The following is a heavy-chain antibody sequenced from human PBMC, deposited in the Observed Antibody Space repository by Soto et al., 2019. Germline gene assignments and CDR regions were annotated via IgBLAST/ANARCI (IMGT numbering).Heavy chain of an antibody. CDR2: ISAYNGNT. V-gene: IGHV1-18*01. D-gene: IGHD3-22*01. CDR1: GYTFTSYG. CDR3: ARDEASSGYWVPNFDY. J-gene: IGHJ4*02. Sequence: ASVKVSFKASGYTFTSYGISWVRQAPGQGLEWMGWISAYNGNTNYAQKLQGRVTMTTDTSTSTAYMELRSLRSDDTAVYYCARDEASSGYWVPNFDYWGQGTLVTVSS.